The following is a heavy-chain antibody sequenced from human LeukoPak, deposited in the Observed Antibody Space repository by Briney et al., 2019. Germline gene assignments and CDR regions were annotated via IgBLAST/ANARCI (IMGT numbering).Heavy chain of an antibody. D-gene: IGHD6-13*01. Sequence: GGSLRLSCAASGFTFDDYAMHWVRQAPGKGLEWVSGISWNSGSIGYADSVKGRFTISRDNAKNSLYLQMNSLRAEDTALYYCAKERQQLVSGFDYWGQGTLVTVSS. J-gene: IGHJ4*02. CDR2: ISWNSGSI. CDR1: GFTFDDYA. V-gene: IGHV3-9*01. CDR3: AKERQQLVSGFDY.